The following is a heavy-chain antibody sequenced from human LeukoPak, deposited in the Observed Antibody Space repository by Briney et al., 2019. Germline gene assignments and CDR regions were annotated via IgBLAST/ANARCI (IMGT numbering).Heavy chain of an antibody. J-gene: IGHJ3*01. V-gene: IGHV3-23*01. CDR3: AKYRTGSASNWYPGVYSFDF. Sequence: GGSLRLSCAPYGFNFSTYAMRWVRPAPEEGLEWVSGLRARVGATTYYADSVKGRFTISRAKARNTLSRQMKSLRAEDTAVDNCAKYRTGSASNWYPGVYSFDFWGQGTMVS. CDR1: GFNFSTYA. D-gene: IGHD3-10*01. CDR2: LRARVGATT.